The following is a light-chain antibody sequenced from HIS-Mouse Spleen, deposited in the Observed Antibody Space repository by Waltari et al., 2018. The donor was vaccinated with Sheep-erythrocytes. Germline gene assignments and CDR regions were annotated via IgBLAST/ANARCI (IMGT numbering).Light chain of an antibody. Sequence: SYELTQPPSVSVSPGQTARITCSGDAFPKKYAYWYQQKSGQAPVLVIYEDSKRPSGIPERFSGSTSGTMATLTISGAQVEDEADYCCYSTDSSGNHWVFGGGTKLTVL. CDR3: YSTDSSGNHWV. J-gene: IGLJ3*02. CDR2: EDS. V-gene: IGLV3-10*01. CDR1: AFPKKY.